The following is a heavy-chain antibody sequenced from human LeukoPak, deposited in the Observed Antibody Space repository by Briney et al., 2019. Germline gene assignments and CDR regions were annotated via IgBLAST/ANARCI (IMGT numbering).Heavy chain of an antibody. CDR3: ARDLELERNRWNYFES. D-gene: IGHD1-1*01. Sequence: SETLSLTCTVSGGSISSFFWTWIRQPPGKGLQWIGSMHYSGDTKYNPSLKSRVSLSIDTSKQQFSMRLSSVTAADTAVYYCARDLELERNRWNYFESWGQGTLVTVSS. J-gene: IGHJ4*02. CDR2: MHYSGDT. V-gene: IGHV4-59*01. CDR1: GGSISSFF.